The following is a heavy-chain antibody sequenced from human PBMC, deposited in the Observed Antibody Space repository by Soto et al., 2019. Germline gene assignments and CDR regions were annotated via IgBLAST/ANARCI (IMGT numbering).Heavy chain of an antibody. CDR2: ITRSGTAI. CDR3: ARVVYRTSSHWPLSAP. J-gene: IGHJ5*02. D-gene: IGHD3-16*02. Sequence: GGSLRLSCAASGFTFSVYIMHWVRQSPGKGLEWISSITRSGTAISYADSVKGRFTISRDNAKSSLCLQMDTRRDEDTAVYYCARVVYRTSSHWPLSAPRGPGTIVIGSS. V-gene: IGHV3-48*02. CDR1: GFTFSVYI.